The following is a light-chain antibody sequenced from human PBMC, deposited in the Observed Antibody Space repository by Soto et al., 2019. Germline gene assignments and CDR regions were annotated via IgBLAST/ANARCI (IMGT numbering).Light chain of an antibody. CDR3: NSYTSSGTLGV. CDR1: SSDVGGYNY. Sequence: QSALTQPASVSGSPGQSITISCTGTSSDVGGYNYVSWYQQHPGKAPKLMIYEVCNRPSGVSNRFSGSKSGNTASLTISGLQAEDEADYYCNSYTSSGTLGVFGGGTKVTVL. V-gene: IGLV2-14*01. J-gene: IGLJ2*01. CDR2: EVC.